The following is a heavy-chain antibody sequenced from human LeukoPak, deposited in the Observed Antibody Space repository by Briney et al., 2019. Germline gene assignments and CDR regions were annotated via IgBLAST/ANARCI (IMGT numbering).Heavy chain of an antibody. J-gene: IGHJ4*02. CDR3: AKVSLRQVELGYFDS. D-gene: IGHD1-26*01. CDR2: ISGSGTTI. CDR1: GFTFSYYD. V-gene: IGHV3-48*03. Sequence: GGSLRLSCAASGFTFSYYDMNWVRQAPGKGLEWVSYISGSGTTIRYADSVKGRFSLSRDNSNNTLFLQMNSLRAEDTAIYYCAKVSLRQVELGYFDSWGQGTLVTVSS.